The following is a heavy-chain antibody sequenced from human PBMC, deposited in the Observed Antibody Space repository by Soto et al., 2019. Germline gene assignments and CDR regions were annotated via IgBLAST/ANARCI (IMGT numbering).Heavy chain of an antibody. CDR1: GGSISSYY. CDR3: ARVTGGWLQLGFDY. V-gene: IGHV4-59*01. CDR2: IYYSGST. D-gene: IGHD5-12*01. Sequence: PSETLSLTCTVSGGSISSYYWSWIRQPPGKGLEWIGYIYYSGSTNYNPSLKSRVTISVDTSKNQFSLKLSSVTAADTAVYYCARVTGGWLQLGFDYWGQGTLVTVSS. J-gene: IGHJ4*02.